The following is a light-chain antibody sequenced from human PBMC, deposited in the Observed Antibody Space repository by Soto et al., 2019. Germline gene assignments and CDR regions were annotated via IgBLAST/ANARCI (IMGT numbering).Light chain of an antibody. Sequence: DIQMTQSPSSLSSSVGDRVTITCRSSQSISSYLNWYQQKPGKAPKLLIYAASSLQSGVPSRFSGSGSGTDFTLTISRLEPEDFAVYYCQQYGSSPPINFGQGTRLAIK. CDR2: AAS. CDR3: QQYGSSPPIN. J-gene: IGKJ5*01. V-gene: IGKV1-39*01. CDR1: QSISSY.